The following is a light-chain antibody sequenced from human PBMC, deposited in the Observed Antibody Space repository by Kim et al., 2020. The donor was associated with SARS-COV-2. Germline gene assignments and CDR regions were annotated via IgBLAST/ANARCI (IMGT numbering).Light chain of an antibody. CDR1: SLRNFF. Sequence: SSELTQDPAVSLALGQTFRITCQGDSLRNFFASWYQQKPGQAPVVVIYGKNNRPSGIPDRFSGSSSGDIASLTITGAQAEDEADYYCNSRDSSGNHPFGGGTQLTVL. V-gene: IGLV3-19*01. J-gene: IGLJ2*01. CDR3: NSRDSSGNHP. CDR2: GKN.